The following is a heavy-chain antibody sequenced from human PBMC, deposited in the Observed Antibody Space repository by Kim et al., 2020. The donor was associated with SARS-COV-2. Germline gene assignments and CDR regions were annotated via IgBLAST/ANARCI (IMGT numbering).Heavy chain of an antibody. CDR1: GFTFSSYW. CDR3: ARDLGWILYDY. CDR2: IKTDGSTT. V-gene: IGHV3-74*01. D-gene: IGHD3-3*01. J-gene: IGHJ4*02. Sequence: GGSLRLSCAASGFTFSSYWMHWVRQAPGKGLVWVSRIKTDGSTTIYADSVRGRFTISRDNAKNTQYLQMNSMRAEDKAVYYCARDLGWILYDYWGQGTLVIVSS.